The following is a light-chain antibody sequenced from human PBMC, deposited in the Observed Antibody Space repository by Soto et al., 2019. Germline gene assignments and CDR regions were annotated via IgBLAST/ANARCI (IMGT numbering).Light chain of an antibody. CDR1: RSVSSY. V-gene: IGKV3-11*01. CDR3: QQRSNWPIT. CDR2: DAS. J-gene: IGKJ5*01. Sequence: PGESATLSCRATRSVSSYLAWYQQKPGQAPRLLIYDASSRPTGIPARFSGSGSGTDFTLTISSLEPEDFALYYCQQRSNWPITFGQGTRLEI.